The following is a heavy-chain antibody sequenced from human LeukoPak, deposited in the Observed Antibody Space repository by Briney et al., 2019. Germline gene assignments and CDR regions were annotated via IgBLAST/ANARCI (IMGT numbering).Heavy chain of an antibody. CDR2: ISGSGGSI. CDR3: AKDSRYCSGGSCNNWFDP. V-gene: IGHV3-23*01. Sequence: GGSLRLSCAASGFTFSSYAMSWVRQAPGKGLEWVSAISGSGGSIYYADSVKGRFTISRDNSKNTLYLQMNSLRAEDTAVYYCAKDSRYCSGGSCNNWFDPWGQGTLVTVSS. D-gene: IGHD2-15*01. J-gene: IGHJ5*02. CDR1: GFTFSSYA.